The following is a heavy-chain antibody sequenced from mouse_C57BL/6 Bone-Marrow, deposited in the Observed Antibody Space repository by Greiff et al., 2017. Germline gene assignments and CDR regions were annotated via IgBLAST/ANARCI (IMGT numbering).Heavy chain of an antibody. V-gene: IGHV5-17*01. D-gene: IGHD2-2*01. CDR2: ISSGSCTI. Sequence: EVKLVESGGGLVKPGGSLKLSCAASGFTFSDYGMHWVRQAPEKGLEWVAYISSGSCTIYYADTVKGRFTISRDNAKTTLFLQMTSLRSEDTAMYYCARGGYPIFDYWGQGTTLTVAS. CDR1: GFTFSDYG. J-gene: IGHJ2*01. CDR3: ARGGYPIFDY.